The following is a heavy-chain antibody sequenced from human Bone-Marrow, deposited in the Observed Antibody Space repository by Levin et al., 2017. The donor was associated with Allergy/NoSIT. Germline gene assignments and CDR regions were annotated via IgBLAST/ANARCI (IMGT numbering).Heavy chain of an antibody. CDR1: GFTFSSYT. CDR2: ISYDGSNK. Sequence: GESLKISCAASGFTFSSYTMHWVRQAPGKGLEWVAVISYDGSNKYYADSVKGRFTISRDNSKNTLYLQMNSLSAEDTAVYYCAREYCSSTSCYAKKYYYYYYGMDVWGQGTTVTVSS. J-gene: IGHJ6*02. D-gene: IGHD2-2*01. V-gene: IGHV3-30*04. CDR3: AREYCSSTSCYAKKYYYYYYGMDV.